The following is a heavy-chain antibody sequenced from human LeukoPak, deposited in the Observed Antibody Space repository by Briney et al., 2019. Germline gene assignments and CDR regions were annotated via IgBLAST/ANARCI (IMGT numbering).Heavy chain of an antibody. V-gene: IGHV1-2*02. CDR2: INPTSGAT. CDR1: GYTFTGYY. CDR3: ARDTRYCTTPTCGYSDYYFDY. Sequence: ASVKVSCKASGYTFTGYYIFWVRQAPGLGFEWMAYINPTSGATHYAQKFQGRVTVTRDTSISTAYMDLNGLTSDDTAVYYCARDTRYCTTPTCGYSDYYFDYWGPGTLVTVSS. J-gene: IGHJ4*02. D-gene: IGHD2-8*01.